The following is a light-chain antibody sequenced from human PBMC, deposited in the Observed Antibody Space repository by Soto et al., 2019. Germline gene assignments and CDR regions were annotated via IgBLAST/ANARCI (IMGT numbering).Light chain of an antibody. V-gene: IGKV2-28*01. CDR2: LGS. CDR1: QSLLHGNGYNF. CDR3: MQALQTPWT. Sequence: DIVMTQSPLSLPVTPGESASISCRSSQSLLHGNGYNFLHWYLQKPGQSPQLLIYLGSNRASGVPDRFSGRVSGTDFTLKISRVEAEDVGVYYCMQALQTPWTFGPGTKVDI. J-gene: IGKJ1*01.